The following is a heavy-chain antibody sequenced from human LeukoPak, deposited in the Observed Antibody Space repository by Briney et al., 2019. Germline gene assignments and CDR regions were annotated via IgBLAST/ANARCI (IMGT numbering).Heavy chain of an antibody. CDR1: GGSISSYY. J-gene: IGHJ4*02. Sequence: PSETLSLTCTVSGGSISSYYWSWIRQPPGKGLEWIGYIYYSGSTNYNPSLKSRVTISVDTSKNQFSLKLSSVTAADTAVYYCATALRRGYSGYDLDYWGQGTLVTVSS. CDR2: IYYSGST. D-gene: IGHD5-12*01. CDR3: ATALRRGYSGYDLDY. V-gene: IGHV4-59*12.